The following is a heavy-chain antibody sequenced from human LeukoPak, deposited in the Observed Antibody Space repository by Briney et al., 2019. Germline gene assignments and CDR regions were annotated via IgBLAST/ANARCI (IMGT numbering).Heavy chain of an antibody. Sequence: ASVKVSCKASGYTFTTYYMHWVRQAPGQGLEWMGWINPNSGGTNYAQKFQGRVTMTRDTSISTAYMELSRLGSDDTAIYYCAGANYYASGTYYPGYWGQGTLVTVSS. CDR2: INPNSGGT. CDR1: GYTFTTYY. J-gene: IGHJ4*02. D-gene: IGHD3-10*01. CDR3: AGANYYASGTYYPGY. V-gene: IGHV1-2*02.